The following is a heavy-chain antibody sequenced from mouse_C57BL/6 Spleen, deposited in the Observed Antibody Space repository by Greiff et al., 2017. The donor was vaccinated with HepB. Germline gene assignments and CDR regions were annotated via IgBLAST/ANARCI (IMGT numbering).Heavy chain of an antibody. CDR1: GYAFSSYW. J-gene: IGHJ2*01. V-gene: IGHV1-80*01. Sequence: QVQLQQSGAELVKPGASVKISCKASGYAFSSYWMNWVKQRPGKGLEWIGQIYPGDGDTNYNGKFKGKATLTADKSSSTAYMQLSSLTSEDSAVYFCARSPSTYYFDYWGQGTTLTVSS. CDR3: ARSPSTYYFDY. CDR2: IYPGDGDT. D-gene: IGHD2-1*01.